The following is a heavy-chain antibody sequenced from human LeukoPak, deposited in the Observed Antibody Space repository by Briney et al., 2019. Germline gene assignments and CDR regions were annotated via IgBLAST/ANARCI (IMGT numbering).Heavy chain of an antibody. CDR1: GGSISSSSYY. CDR3: ARDRGGSYSAIDY. V-gene: IGHV3-11*04. J-gene: IGHJ4*02. CDR2: ISSSSSTI. D-gene: IGHD1-26*01. Sequence: LSLTCTVSGGSISSSSYYWGWIRQPPGKGLEWVSFISSSSSTIYYADSVKGRFTISRDNAKNSLYLQMNSLRAEDTAVYCCARDRGGSYSAIDYWGQGTLVTVSS.